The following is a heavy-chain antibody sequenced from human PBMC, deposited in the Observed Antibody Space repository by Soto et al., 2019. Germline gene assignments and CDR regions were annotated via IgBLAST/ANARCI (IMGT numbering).Heavy chain of an antibody. CDR2: MNPNSGNT. D-gene: IGHD3-3*01. CDR3: ARGVGRRFLEWSPYYYYYMDV. J-gene: IGHJ6*03. V-gene: IGHV1-8*01. CDR1: GYTFTSYD. Sequence: ASVKVSCKASGYTFTSYDINWVRQATGQGLEWMGWMNPNSGNTGYAQKFQGRVTMTRNTSISTAYMELSSLRSEDTAVYYCARGVGRRFLEWSPYYYYYMDVWGKGTTVTVSS.